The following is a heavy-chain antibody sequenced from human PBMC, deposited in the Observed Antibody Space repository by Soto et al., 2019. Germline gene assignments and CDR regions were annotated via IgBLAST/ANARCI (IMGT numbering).Heavy chain of an antibody. J-gene: IGHJ6*02. CDR3: TTDGVVTAFYYYYYGMDV. D-gene: IGHD3-3*01. CDR2: IKSKTDGGTT. V-gene: IGHV3-15*01. Sequence: GGSLRLSCAASGFTFSNAWMSWVRQAPGKGLEWVGRIKSKTDGGTTDYAAPGKGRFTISRADSKNTLYLQMNSLKTEDTAVYYCTTDGVVTAFYYYYYGMDVWGQGTTVTVSS. CDR1: GFTFSNAW.